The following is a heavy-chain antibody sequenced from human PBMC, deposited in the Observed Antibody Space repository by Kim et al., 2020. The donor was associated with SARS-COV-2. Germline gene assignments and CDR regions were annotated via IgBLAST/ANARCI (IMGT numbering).Heavy chain of an antibody. D-gene: IGHD5-18*01. J-gene: IGHJ4*02. CDR2: IKQDGSEK. V-gene: IGHV3-7*03. CDR1: GFTFSSYW. CDR3: ARDRRGYSYGYGVADY. Sequence: GGSLRLSCAASGFTFSSYWMSWVRQAPGKGLEWVANIKQDGSEKYYVDSVKGRFTISRDNAKNSLYLQMNSLRAEDTAVYYCARDRRGYSYGYGVADYWGQGTLVTVSS.